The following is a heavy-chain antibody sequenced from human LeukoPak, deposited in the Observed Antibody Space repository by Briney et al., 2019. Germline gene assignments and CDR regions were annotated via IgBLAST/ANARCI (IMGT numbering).Heavy chain of an antibody. V-gene: IGHV1-69*04. J-gene: IGHJ4*02. CDR1: GGTFSSYA. CDR2: IIPILGIA. CDR3: ARGGPYGDYSH. Sequence: GASVKVSCKASGGTFSSYAISWVRQAPGQGLEWMGRIIPILGIANYAQKFQGRVTITADKSTSTAYMELSSLRSEDTAVYYCARGGPYGDYSHWGQGTLVTVSS. D-gene: IGHD4-17*01.